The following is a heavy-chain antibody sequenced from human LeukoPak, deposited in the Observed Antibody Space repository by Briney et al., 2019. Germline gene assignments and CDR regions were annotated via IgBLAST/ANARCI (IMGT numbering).Heavy chain of an antibody. CDR1: GGPISNYY. D-gene: IGHD1-26*01. CDR2: VYNDVST. J-gene: IGHJ3*02. V-gene: IGHV4-59*08. CDR3: ARPTHSGTSYDAFGI. Sequence: PSETLSLTCTVSGGPISNYYWTWIRQPPGKGLEWIGNVYNDVSTNYNPSLKSRVTISVDTSKNQFSLKLSFVTAADTAVYYCARPTHSGTSYDAFGIWGQGTMVTVSS.